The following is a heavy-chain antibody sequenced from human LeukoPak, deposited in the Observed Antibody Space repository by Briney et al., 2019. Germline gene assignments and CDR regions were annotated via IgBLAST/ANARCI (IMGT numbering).Heavy chain of an antibody. V-gene: IGHV3-30*02. CDR1: GFTFSSYG. CDR3: AKDRAYYYGSGTSCDY. D-gene: IGHD3-10*01. Sequence: GGSLRLSCAASGFTFSSYGIHWVRQAPGKGLEWVAFIWYDGSNKYYADSVKGRFTISRDNSKNTLYLQMNSLRAEDTAVYYCAKDRAYYYGSGTSCDYWGQGTLVTVSS. CDR2: IWYDGSNK. J-gene: IGHJ4*02.